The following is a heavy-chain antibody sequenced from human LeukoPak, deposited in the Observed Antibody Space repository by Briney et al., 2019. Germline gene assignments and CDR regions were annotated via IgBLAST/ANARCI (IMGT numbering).Heavy chain of an antibody. CDR3: ATGGRWELLIGFEY. Sequence: ASVKVSCKVSGYTLTELSVHWVRQAPGQGLEWLVGFDLEDGETSYAPKLQGRVTMTEDRSRDTAYMELTSLTEEDTAVYYCATGGRWELLIGFEYWGQGTLVTVSS. D-gene: IGHD2-15*01. CDR1: GYTLTELS. V-gene: IGHV1-24*01. J-gene: IGHJ4*02. CDR2: FDLEDGET.